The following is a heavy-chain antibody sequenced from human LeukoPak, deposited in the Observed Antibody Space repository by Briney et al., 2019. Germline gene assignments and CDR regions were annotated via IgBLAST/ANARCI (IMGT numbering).Heavy chain of an antibody. Sequence: TLSLTCTVSGGSISSGGYYWSWIRQHPGKGLEWIGYIYYSGSTYYNPSLKSRVTISVDTSKNQFSLKLSSVTAADTAVYYCARGKVAEFDYWGQGTLVTVSS. CDR3: ARGKVAEFDY. CDR2: IYYSGST. V-gene: IGHV4-31*03. J-gene: IGHJ4*02. D-gene: IGHD1-26*01. CDR1: GGSISSGGYY.